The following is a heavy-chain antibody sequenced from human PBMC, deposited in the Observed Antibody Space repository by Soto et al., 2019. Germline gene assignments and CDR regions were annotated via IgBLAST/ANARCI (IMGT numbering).Heavy chain of an antibody. J-gene: IGHJ4*02. Sequence: SETLSLTCTVSGDSISTFYWSWIRQPPGKGLEWIGYIYYTGSTNYNPSLKSRVTMSVDTSKKQFSLKLSSVTAADTAVYYCARQRGNYFDYWGPGTLVTVSS. CDR3: ARQRGNYFDY. D-gene: IGHD3-10*01. CDR1: GDSISTFY. V-gene: IGHV4-59*01. CDR2: IYYTGST.